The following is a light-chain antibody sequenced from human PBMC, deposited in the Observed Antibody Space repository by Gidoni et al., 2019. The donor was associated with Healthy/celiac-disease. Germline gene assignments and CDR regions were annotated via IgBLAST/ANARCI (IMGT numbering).Light chain of an antibody. CDR2: GAS. V-gene: IGKV3-20*01. CDR3: QQYDSSPVT. J-gene: IGKJ4*01. Sequence: ELVLTQSPATLSLAPEERAALSCRASQSVSSSYLAWYQQKPGQAPRLLIYGASSRATGIPDRFSGSGSGTDFTLTISRLEPEDFAVYYCQQYDSSPVTFGGGTKVEIK. CDR1: QSVSSSY.